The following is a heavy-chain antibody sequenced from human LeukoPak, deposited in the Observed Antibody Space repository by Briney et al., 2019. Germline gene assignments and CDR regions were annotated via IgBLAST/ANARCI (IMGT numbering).Heavy chain of an antibody. Sequence: GGSLRLSCAASGFTFSTYVMNWVRQAPGKGLEWVSTISGSGDSTYYADSVKDRFTISRDNSKNTLYLQMNSLRAEDTAVYYCASTGMRSSAFDVWGQGTGVTVSS. CDR3: ASTGMRSSAFDV. CDR2: ISGSGDST. V-gene: IGHV3-23*01. D-gene: IGHD1-1*01. J-gene: IGHJ3*01. CDR1: GFTFSTYV.